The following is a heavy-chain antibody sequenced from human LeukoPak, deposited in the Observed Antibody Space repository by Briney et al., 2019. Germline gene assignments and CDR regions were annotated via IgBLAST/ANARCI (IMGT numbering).Heavy chain of an antibody. CDR3: ARDDVADDAFDI. CDR1: GYTFTSYD. J-gene: IGHJ3*02. Sequence: GASVNVSCKASGYTFTSYDINWVRQATGQGLEWMGWMNPNSGNTGYAQKFQGRVTITRNTSISTAYMELSSLRSEDTAVYYCARDDVADDAFDIWGQGTMVTVSS. CDR2: MNPNSGNT. V-gene: IGHV1-8*03. D-gene: IGHD1-1*01.